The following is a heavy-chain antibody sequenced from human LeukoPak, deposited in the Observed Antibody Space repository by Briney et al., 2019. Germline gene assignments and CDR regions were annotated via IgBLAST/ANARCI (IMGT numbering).Heavy chain of an antibody. CDR2: IIPILGIA. CDR3: ARGGDFWSGYYKY. D-gene: IGHD3-3*01. J-gene: IGHJ4*02. CDR1: GGTFSSYA. Sequence: GASVKVSCKASGGTFSSYAISWVRQAPGQGLEWMGRIIPILGIANYAQKFQGRVTITTDKSTSTAYMELSSLRSEDTAVYYCARGGDFWSGYYKYWGQGTLVTVSS. V-gene: IGHV1-69*04.